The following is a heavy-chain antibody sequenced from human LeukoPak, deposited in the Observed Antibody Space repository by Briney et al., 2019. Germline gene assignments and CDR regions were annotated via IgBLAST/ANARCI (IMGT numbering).Heavy chain of an antibody. CDR2: ISSSSNTI. D-gene: IGHD3-3*01. CDR3: ARGSSDFWSGYYPNYFDY. J-gene: IGHJ4*02. V-gene: IGHV3-48*01. Sequence: GGSLRLSCAASGFTFSSYSMNWVRQAPGKGLEWVSYISSSSNTIYYADSVKGRFTISRDNAKNSLYLQMNSLRAEDTAVYYCARGSSDFWSGYYPNYFDYWGQGTLVTVSS. CDR1: GFTFSSYS.